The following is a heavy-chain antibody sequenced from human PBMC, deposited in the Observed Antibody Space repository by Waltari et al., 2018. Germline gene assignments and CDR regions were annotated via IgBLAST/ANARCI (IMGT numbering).Heavy chain of an antibody. V-gene: IGHV4-38-2*01. Sequence: QVQLQESGPRLVKPSETLSLTCAVSNYSIASDYSWVWIRQPPGKGLEWIGTIYHCGSTYYNPSLRSRVTISVDTSKNQHSLKLSYVTAADTAVYYCARLPYCSGGSCYFSNWYFDLWGRGTLVTVSS. D-gene: IGHD2-15*01. J-gene: IGHJ2*01. CDR2: IYHCGST. CDR3: ARLPYCSGGSCYFSNWYFDL. CDR1: NYSIASDYS.